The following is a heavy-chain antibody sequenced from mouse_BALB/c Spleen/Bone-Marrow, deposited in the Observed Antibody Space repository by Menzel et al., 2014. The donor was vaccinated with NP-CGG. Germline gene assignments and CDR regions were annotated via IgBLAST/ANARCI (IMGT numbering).Heavy chain of an antibody. CDR2: ITYDGSS. CDR3: ARDHYYGSSYLDY. V-gene: IGHV3-6*02. J-gene: IGHJ2*01. D-gene: IGHD1-1*01. CDR1: GYSITSGYY. Sequence: EVKLMESGPGLVKPSQSLSLTCSLTGYSITSGYYWNWIRQFPGNRLEWMGYITYDGSSNYNPSLKNRISITRDTSENQFFLKLNSVTTEDTATYYCARDHYYGSSYLDYWGQGTTLTVPS.